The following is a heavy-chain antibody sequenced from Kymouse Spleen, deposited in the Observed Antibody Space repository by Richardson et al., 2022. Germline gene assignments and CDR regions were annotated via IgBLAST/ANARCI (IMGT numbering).Heavy chain of an antibody. CDR1: GGSFSGYY. CDR2: INHSGST. Sequence: QVQLQQWGAGLLKPSETLSLTCAVYGGSFSGYYWSWIRQPPGKGLEWIGEINHSGSTNYNPSLKSRVTISVDTSKNQFSLKLSSVTAADTAVYYCARRYYGSGSPDAFDIWGQGTMVTVSS. D-gene: IGHD3-10*01. V-gene: IGHV4-34*01. J-gene: IGHJ3*02. CDR3: ARRYYGSGSPDAFDI.